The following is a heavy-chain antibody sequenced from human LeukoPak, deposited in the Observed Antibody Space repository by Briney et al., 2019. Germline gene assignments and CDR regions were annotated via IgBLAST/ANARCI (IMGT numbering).Heavy chain of an antibody. D-gene: IGHD6-13*01. V-gene: IGHV3-53*01. Sequence: PGGSLRLPCAASGFTFSSYEMNWVRQAPGKGLEWVSVIYSGGSTYYADSVKGRFTISRDNSKNTLYLQMNSLRAEDTAVYYCARVPPTSPQQLVLDYWGQGTLVTVSS. CDR2: IYSGGST. CDR1: GFTFSSYE. CDR3: ARVPPTSPQQLVLDY. J-gene: IGHJ4*02.